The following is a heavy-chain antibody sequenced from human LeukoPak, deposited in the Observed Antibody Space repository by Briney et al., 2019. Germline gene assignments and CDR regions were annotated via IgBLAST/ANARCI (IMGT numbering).Heavy chain of an antibody. Sequence: GGSLRLSCAASGFTFNSYAMSWVRQAPGKGLEWVSGISSSGSTIYYADSVKGRFTISRDNAKNSLYLQMNSLRAEDTAVYYCATPQWFDAFDIWGQGTMVTVSS. CDR2: ISSSGSTI. J-gene: IGHJ3*02. V-gene: IGHV3-48*04. D-gene: IGHD3-22*01. CDR3: ATPQWFDAFDI. CDR1: GFTFNSYA.